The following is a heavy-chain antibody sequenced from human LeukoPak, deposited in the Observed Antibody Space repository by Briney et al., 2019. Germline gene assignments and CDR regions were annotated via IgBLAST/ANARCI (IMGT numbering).Heavy chain of an antibody. CDR3: ARGVSNSASGLPTRYFDY. CDR2: INPNSGGT. Sequence: ASVKVSCKASGYTFTGYYMHWVRQAPGQGLEWMGRINPNSGGTNYAQKFQGRVTMTRDTSTSTVYMELSNLRSEDTAVYYCARGVSNSASGLPTRYFDYWGQGTLVTVSS. D-gene: IGHD5-12*01. CDR1: GYTFTGYY. V-gene: IGHV1-2*06. J-gene: IGHJ4*02.